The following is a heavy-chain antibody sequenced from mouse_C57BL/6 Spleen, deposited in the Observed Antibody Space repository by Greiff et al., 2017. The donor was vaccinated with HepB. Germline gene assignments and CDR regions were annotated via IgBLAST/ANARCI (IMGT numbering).Heavy chain of an antibody. V-gene: IGHV1-80*01. CDR2: IYPGDGDT. CDR1: GYAFSSYW. Sequence: QVQLKESGAELVKPGASVKISCKASGYAFSSYWMNWVKQRPGKGLEWIGQIYPGDGDTNYNGKFKGKATLTADKSSSTAYMQLSSLTSEDSAVYFCAKYDYDETFDYWGQGTTLTVSS. D-gene: IGHD2-4*01. CDR3: AKYDYDETFDY. J-gene: IGHJ2*01.